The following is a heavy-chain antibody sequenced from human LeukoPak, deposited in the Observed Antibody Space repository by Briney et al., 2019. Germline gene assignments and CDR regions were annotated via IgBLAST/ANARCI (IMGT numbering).Heavy chain of an antibody. CDR3: AITVPVVVVTATFFDY. D-gene: IGHD2-15*01. V-gene: IGHV1-2*02. J-gene: IGHJ4*02. CDR1: GYTFTGYY. CDR2: INPNSGDT. Sequence: ASVRVSCKASGYTFTGYYMHWVRQAPGQGLEWMGWINPNSGDTNYAQKFQGRVTMTRDTSITTAYMELSKLRSDDTAVYYCAITVPVVVVTATFFDYWGQGTLVTVSS.